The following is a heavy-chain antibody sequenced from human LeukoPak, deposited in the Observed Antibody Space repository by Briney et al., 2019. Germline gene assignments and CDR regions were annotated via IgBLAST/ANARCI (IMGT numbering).Heavy chain of an antibody. Sequence: ASVKVSCKASGYTFTSYGISWVRQAPGQGLEWMGWINPNSGGTNYAQKFQGRVTMTRDTSISTAYMELSRLRSDDTAVYYCARVPRRGGSDWFDPWDQGTLVTVSS. J-gene: IGHJ5*02. CDR3: ARVPRRGGSDWFDP. V-gene: IGHV1-2*02. CDR1: GYTFTSYG. D-gene: IGHD2-15*01. CDR2: INPNSGGT.